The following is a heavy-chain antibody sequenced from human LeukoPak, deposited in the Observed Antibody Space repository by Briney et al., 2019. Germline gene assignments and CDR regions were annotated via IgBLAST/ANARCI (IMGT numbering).Heavy chain of an antibody. CDR3: AREEGGSLGYC. D-gene: IGHD1-26*01. CDR2: INPNSGGT. V-gene: IGHV1-2*02. J-gene: IGHJ4*02. CDR1: GYTFTGYY. Sequence: ASVKVSCKASGYTFTGYYMHWVRQAPGQGLEWMGWINPNSGGTNYAQKFTRRVTITRDSPISPAYMELSRLRSDDAAVYDCAREEGGSLGYCWGQGTLVTVSS.